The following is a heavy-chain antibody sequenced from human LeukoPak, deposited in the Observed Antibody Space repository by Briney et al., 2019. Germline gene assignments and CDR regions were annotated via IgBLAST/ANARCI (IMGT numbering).Heavy chain of an antibody. CDR2: IYTSGST. J-gene: IGHJ1*01. CDR1: GGSISSGSYY. CDR3: ARRLLGYCSGGSCYSGYFQH. D-gene: IGHD2-15*01. Sequence: PSQTLSLTCTVSGGSISSGSYYWSWIRQPAGKGLEWIGRIYTSGSTNYNPSLKSRFTISVDTSKNQFSLKLSSVTAADTAVYYCARRLLGYCSGGSCYSGYFQHWGQGTLVTVPS. V-gene: IGHV4-61*02.